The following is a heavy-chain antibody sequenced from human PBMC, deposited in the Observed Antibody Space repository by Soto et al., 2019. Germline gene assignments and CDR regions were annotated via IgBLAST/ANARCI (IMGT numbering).Heavy chain of an antibody. J-gene: IGHJ4*02. CDR2: ISYDGSNK. D-gene: IGHD6-19*01. V-gene: IGHV3-30*18. CDR1: GFTFSSYG. Sequence: GGSLRLSCAASGFTFSSYGMHWVRQAPGKGLEWVAVISYDGSNKYYADSVKGRFTISRDNSKNTLYLQMNSLRAEDTAVYYCAKVQIAVALDYWGQGTLVTVSS. CDR3: AKVQIAVALDY.